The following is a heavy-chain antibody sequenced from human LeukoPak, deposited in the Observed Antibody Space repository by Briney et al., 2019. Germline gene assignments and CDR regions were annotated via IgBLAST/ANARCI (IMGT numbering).Heavy chain of an antibody. V-gene: IGHV1-2*02. CDR3: ASSGSYYFQH. Sequence: ASVKVSCKASGYTFTGYYMHWVRQAPGQGLEWMGWINPNSGGTNYAQKFQGRVTITRDTSASTAYMELSSLRSEDTAVYYCASSGSYYFQHWGQGTLVTVSS. CDR2: INPNSGGT. CDR1: GYTFTGYY. J-gene: IGHJ1*01. D-gene: IGHD1-26*01.